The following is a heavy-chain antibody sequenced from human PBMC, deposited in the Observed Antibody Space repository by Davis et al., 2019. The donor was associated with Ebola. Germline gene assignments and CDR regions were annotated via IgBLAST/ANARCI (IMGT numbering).Heavy chain of an antibody. Sequence: PGGSLRLSCAASGFIFSSYAMSWVRQAPGKGLEWVSSISVRSITYHADSVKGRFTISRDNSKNTLDLQMNSPRAEDTAVYYCAKVHPPTTVTTGWFDPWGQGTLVTVSS. V-gene: IGHV3-23*01. D-gene: IGHD4-17*01. CDR1: GFIFSSYA. CDR3: AKVHPPTTVTTGWFDP. CDR2: ISVRSIT. J-gene: IGHJ5*02.